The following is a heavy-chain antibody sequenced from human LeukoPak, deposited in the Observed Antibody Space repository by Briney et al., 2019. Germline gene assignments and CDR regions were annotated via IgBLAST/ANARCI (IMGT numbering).Heavy chain of an antibody. CDR2: LHTSGST. J-gene: IGHJ5*02. CDR1: GGSISSYY. D-gene: IGHD2-15*01. Sequence: SETLSLTCTVSGGSISSYYWSWIRQPAGKGLEWIGRLHTSGSTNYNPSLKSRVTMSVDTSKNQFSLKVSSVTAADTAVYYCARISLLSWFDPWGQGTLVTVSS. CDR3: ARISLLSWFDP. V-gene: IGHV4-4*07.